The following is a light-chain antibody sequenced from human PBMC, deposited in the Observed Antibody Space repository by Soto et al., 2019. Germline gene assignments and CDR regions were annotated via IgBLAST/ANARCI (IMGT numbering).Light chain of an antibody. CDR2: GAS. V-gene: IGKV3-15*01. CDR1: QSVGSS. Sequence: EMVLTQSPVTLSVSPGEGATLSCRASQSVGSSLAWYQQKPGQPPRILIFGASTRVTGVPARFSGSGSGTEFILTITSLQSDDFAVYYCLQYNNWPEYTFGQGTKVDIK. CDR3: LQYNNWPEYT. J-gene: IGKJ2*01.